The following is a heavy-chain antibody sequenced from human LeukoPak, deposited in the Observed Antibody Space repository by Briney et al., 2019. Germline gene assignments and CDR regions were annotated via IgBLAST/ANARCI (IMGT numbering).Heavy chain of an antibody. Sequence: AGGSLRLSCAASGFTFSSYAMHWVRQAPGKGLEWVAVISYDGSNKYYADSVKGRFTISRDNAKNSLYLQMNSLRAEDTAVYYCARGHYSSSWNDYWGQGTLVTVSS. J-gene: IGHJ4*02. D-gene: IGHD6-13*01. CDR3: ARGHYSSSWNDY. CDR1: GFTFSSYA. V-gene: IGHV3-30-3*01. CDR2: ISYDGSNK.